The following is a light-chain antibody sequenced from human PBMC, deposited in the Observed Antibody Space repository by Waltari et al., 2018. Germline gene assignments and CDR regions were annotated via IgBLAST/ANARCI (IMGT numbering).Light chain of an antibody. J-gene: IGLJ3*02. CDR2: HAT. V-gene: IGLV2-23*01. Sequence: QSALTQPASVSGSPGQSIIISCTGTSSAHGNYKLVSWYQQHPDKAPKLIIYHATTRPSEISNRCSGSKSGNTASLTISGVQAEDEADYYCCSYAGSGTLVLGGGTKLTVL. CDR3: CSYAGSGTLV. CDR1: SSAHGNYKL.